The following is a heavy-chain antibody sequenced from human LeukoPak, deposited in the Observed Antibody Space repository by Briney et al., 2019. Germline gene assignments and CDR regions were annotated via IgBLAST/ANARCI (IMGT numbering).Heavy chain of an antibody. Sequence: SETLSLTCTVSGASTSSSSYSWGWFRQPPGKGLEWIGSIYYSGSTYYNPSLKSRVTISVDTSKNQFSLKLSSVTAADTAVYYCASLPTFLDAFDIWGQGTMVTVSS. CDR1: GASTSSSSYS. CDR2: IYYSGST. J-gene: IGHJ3*02. CDR3: ASLPTFLDAFDI. V-gene: IGHV4-39*01.